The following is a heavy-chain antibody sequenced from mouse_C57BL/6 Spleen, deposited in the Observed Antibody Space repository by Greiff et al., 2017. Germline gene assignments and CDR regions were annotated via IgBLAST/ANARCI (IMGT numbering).Heavy chain of an antibody. V-gene: IGHV1-55*01. CDR1: GYTFTSYW. J-gene: IGHJ3*01. CDR3: ARSGYYGTSYVFAY. Sequence: VQLQQPGAELVKPGASVKMSCKASGYTFTSYWITWVKQRPGQGLEWIGDIYPGSGSTNYNEKFKSKATVTVDTSSSTAYMQRSSLASEDSAVYYCARSGYYGTSYVFAYWGQGTLVTVSA. CDR2: IYPGSGST. D-gene: IGHD1-1*01.